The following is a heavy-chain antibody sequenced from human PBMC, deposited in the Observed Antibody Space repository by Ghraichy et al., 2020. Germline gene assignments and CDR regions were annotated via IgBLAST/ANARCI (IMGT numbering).Heavy chain of an antibody. CDR2: ISSSGSTI. J-gene: IGHJ4*02. Sequence: GGSLRLSCAASGFTFSSYSMNWVRQAPGKGLECVSYISSSGSTIYYTDSVKGRFTISRDNAKNSLYLQMNSLRDEDTALYYCARGSDFFDATPPGPDFWGQGTLVTVSS. D-gene: IGHD2-15*01. V-gene: IGHV3-48*02. CDR1: GFTFSSYS. CDR3: ARGSDFFDATPPGPDF.